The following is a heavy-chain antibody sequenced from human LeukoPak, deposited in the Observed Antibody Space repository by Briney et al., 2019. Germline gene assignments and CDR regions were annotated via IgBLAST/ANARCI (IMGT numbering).Heavy chain of an antibody. CDR3: ARVFDSGSQAYFYYMDV. Sequence: SETLSLTCTVSSGSISTSNYYWGWVRQPPGKALEWIGSIYHSGSTSYNPSLKSRVTISVDTSKNQFSLKVSSVTAADTAVYYCARVFDSGSQAYFYYMDVWGKGTTVTIFS. CDR1: SGSISTSNYY. D-gene: IGHD3-10*01. V-gene: IGHV4-39*07. CDR2: IYHSGST. J-gene: IGHJ6*03.